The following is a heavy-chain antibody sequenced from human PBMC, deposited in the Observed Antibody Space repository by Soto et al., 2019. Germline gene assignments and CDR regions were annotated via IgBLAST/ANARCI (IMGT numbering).Heavy chain of an antibody. Sequence: GGSLRLSCAASGFTFSSYAMSWVRQAPGKGLEWVSAISGSGGSTYYADSVKGRFTISRDNSKNTLYLQMNSLRAEDTAVYYCAKGGYDILTGYYYFDYCGQGTLVTVSS. CDR3: AKGGYDILTGYYYFDY. J-gene: IGHJ4*02. CDR2: ISGSGGST. D-gene: IGHD3-9*01. CDR1: GFTFSSYA. V-gene: IGHV3-23*01.